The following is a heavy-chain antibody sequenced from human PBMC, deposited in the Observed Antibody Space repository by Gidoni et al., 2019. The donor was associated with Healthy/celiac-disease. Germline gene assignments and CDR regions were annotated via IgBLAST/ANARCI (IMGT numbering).Heavy chain of an antibody. CDR3: ARDSAQGGYCSSTSCPNYGMDV. CDR2: ISSSSSTI. Sequence: EVQLVESGGGLVQPGGSLRPSCAASGFTFSSYSMNWVRQAPGKGLEWVSYISSSSSTIYYADSVKGRFTISRDNAKNSLYLQMNSLRDEDTAVYYCARDSAQGGYCSSTSCPNYGMDVWGQGTTVTVSS. CDR1: GFTFSSYS. D-gene: IGHD2-2*01. V-gene: IGHV3-48*02. J-gene: IGHJ6*02.